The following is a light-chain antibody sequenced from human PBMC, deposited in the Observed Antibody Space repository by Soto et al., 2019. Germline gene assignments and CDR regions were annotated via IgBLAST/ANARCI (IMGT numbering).Light chain of an antibody. Sequence: DIQMTQSPSSLSASVGDTVTITCRASQGISNSLAWYQQKPGKAPNLLIYAASGLQSGVPSRFSASGSGTDFTLNITSLQPEDFATYFCQQSFSTPRTFGQGTKVDI. J-gene: IGKJ1*01. CDR3: QQSFSTPRT. CDR1: QGISNS. V-gene: IGKV1-39*01. CDR2: AAS.